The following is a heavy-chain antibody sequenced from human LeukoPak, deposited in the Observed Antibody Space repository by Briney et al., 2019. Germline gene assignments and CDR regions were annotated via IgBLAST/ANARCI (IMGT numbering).Heavy chain of an antibody. V-gene: IGHV4-34*01. CDR1: GXSFSGYY. J-gene: IGHJ4*02. D-gene: IGHD4-11*01. CDR2: INHSGST. Sequence: SETLSLTCAVYGXSFSGYYWSWIRQPPGKGREWIGEINHSGSTNYNPSLKSRVTISVDTSKNQFSLKLSSVTAADTAVYYCASEGDYSKQPDYWGQGTLVTVSS. CDR3: ASEGDYSKQPDY.